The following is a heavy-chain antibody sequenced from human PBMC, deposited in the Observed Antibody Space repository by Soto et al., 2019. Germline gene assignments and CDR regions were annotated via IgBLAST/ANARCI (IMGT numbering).Heavy chain of an antibody. Sequence: ASVKVSCKASGYTFTSYGISWVRQAPGQGLEWMGWISAYNGNTNYAQKLQGRVTMTTDTSTSTAYMEPRSLRSDDTAVYYCARALRFLEWLFPKPYFDYWGQGTLVTVSS. CDR1: GYTFTSYG. CDR2: ISAYNGNT. D-gene: IGHD3-3*01. CDR3: ARALRFLEWLFPKPYFDY. J-gene: IGHJ4*02. V-gene: IGHV1-18*01.